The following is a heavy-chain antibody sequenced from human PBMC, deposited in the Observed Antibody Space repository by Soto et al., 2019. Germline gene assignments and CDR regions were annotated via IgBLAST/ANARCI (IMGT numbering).Heavy chain of an antibody. CDR1: AVSISSGGYY. Sequence: SETLSLTCTFTAVSISSGGYYWSWIRQHPGKGLEWIGYIYYSGTTYYNPSLQSRLTMAVDTSENQFSLKLSSLTAADTAVYYCARGVYSGSGVIWLDPWGPGTLVTVSS. J-gene: IGHJ5*02. D-gene: IGHD3-10*01. CDR2: IYYSGTT. CDR3: ARGVYSGSGVIWLDP. V-gene: IGHV4-31*03.